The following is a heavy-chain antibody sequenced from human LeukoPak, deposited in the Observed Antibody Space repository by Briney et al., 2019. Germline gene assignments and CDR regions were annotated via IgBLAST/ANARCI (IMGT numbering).Heavy chain of an antibody. D-gene: IGHD6-13*01. CDR1: GGTFSSYA. Sequence: ASVKVSCKASGGTFSSYAISWVRQAPGQGLEWMGGIIPIFGTANYAQKFQGRVTITTDESTSTAYMELSSLRSEDTAVYYCARDEGIAAAGPFFDYWGQGTLVTVSS. CDR3: ARDEGIAAAGPFFDY. J-gene: IGHJ4*02. CDR2: IIPIFGTA. V-gene: IGHV1-69*05.